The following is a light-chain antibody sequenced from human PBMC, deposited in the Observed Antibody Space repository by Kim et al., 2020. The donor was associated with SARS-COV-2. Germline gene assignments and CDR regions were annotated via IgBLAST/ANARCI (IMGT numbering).Light chain of an antibody. V-gene: IGKV1-33*01. CDR1: EDINNY. Sequence: IQLTQSPSSLSASVGDTVTITCQANEDINNYINWYQQRPGKAPNLLISDASTLEPGDPSRFSGSRSGTEFTLTISSLQPEDIATYYCQHFDNLLLFTFGPGTKVDIK. J-gene: IGKJ3*01. CDR2: DAS. CDR3: QHFDNLLLFT.